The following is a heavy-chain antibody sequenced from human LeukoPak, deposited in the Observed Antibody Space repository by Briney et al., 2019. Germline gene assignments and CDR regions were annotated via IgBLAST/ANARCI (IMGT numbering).Heavy chain of an antibody. J-gene: IGHJ6*02. CDR2: IYYSGST. Sequence: PSETLSLACTVSGGSINSSTYYWGWIRQPPGKGLEWIGSIYYSGSTYYNPSLKSRITISVDTSKNQFSLKLSSVTAADTAVYYCARRAVYYYGMDVWGQGTTVTVSS. CDR1: GGSINSSTYY. CDR3: ARRAVYYYGMDV. V-gene: IGHV4-39*07.